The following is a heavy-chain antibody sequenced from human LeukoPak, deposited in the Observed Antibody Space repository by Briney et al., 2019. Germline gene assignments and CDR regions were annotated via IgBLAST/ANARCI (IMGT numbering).Heavy chain of an antibody. D-gene: IGHD4-11*01. CDR1: GYTFTSYD. CDR3: AFGYSNYFGYYYYYMDV. J-gene: IGHJ6*03. Sequence: ASVKVSCKASGYTFTSYDINWVRQATGQGLEWMGWMNPNSGNTGYAQKFQGRVTMTRNTSISTAYMELSSLRSEDTAVYYCAFGYSNYFGYYYYYMDVWGKGTTVTVSS. CDR2: MNPNSGNT. V-gene: IGHV1-8*01.